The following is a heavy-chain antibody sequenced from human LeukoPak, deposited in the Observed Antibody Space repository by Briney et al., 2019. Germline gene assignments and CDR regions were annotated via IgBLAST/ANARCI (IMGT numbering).Heavy chain of an antibody. CDR2: IYHSGST. Sequence: PSQTLSLTCAVSGGSISSGGYSWSWIRQPPGKGLEWIGYIYHSGSTYYNPSLKSRVTISVDGSKNQFSLKLSSVTAADTAVYYCARVPGTYYFDYWGQGTLVTVSS. CDR1: GGSISSGGYS. V-gene: IGHV4-30-2*01. CDR3: ARVPGTYYFDY. J-gene: IGHJ4*02. D-gene: IGHD6-13*01.